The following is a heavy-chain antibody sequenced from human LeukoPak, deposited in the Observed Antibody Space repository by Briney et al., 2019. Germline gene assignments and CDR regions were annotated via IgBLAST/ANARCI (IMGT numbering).Heavy chain of an antibody. CDR1: GFTFTTYW. D-gene: IGHD3-10*01. CDR3: AKVAHYYYGSESYYFFEH. CDR2: IKQDGTEK. Sequence: GESLRLSCTASGFTFTTYWMSWVRHPPGRGLEWVANIKQDGTEKYYVDSVKGRFTISRDNAKNSLYLQMNSLRVEDTATYYCAKVAHYYYGSESYYFFEHWGQGTPVTASS. V-gene: IGHV3-7*01. J-gene: IGHJ4*02.